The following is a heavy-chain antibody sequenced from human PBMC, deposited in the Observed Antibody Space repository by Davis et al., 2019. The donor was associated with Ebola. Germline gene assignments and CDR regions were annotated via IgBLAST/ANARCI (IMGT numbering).Heavy chain of an antibody. D-gene: IGHD6-13*01. J-gene: IGHJ4*02. Sequence: GESLKISCAASGFTFTIYWIHWVRQVPGRGLVWVSGINSDGSTTTYADSVKGRFTISRDNAKNTVYLQMNSLRVEDTALYYCARGIGRIAGDYWGQGSLVTVSS. CDR3: ARGIGRIAGDY. V-gene: IGHV3-74*01. CDR2: INSDGSTT. CDR1: GFTFTIYW.